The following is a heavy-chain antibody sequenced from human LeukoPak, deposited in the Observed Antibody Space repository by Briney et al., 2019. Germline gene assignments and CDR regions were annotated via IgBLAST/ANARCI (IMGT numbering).Heavy chain of an antibody. J-gene: IGHJ4*02. D-gene: IGHD1-26*01. CDR1: GFAFSTYG. CDR3: AKDGFVPPPHSRRSGRPYYYDD. V-gene: IGHV3-23*01. CDR2: ISGSGGST. Sequence: GGSLRLSCAASGFAFSTYGMSWVRQAPGKGLEWVSAISGSGGSTYYADSVKGRFTISRDNSKNTLYLQMNSLRAEDTAVYYCAKDGFVPPPHSRRSGRPYYYDDWGQGTLVTVSS.